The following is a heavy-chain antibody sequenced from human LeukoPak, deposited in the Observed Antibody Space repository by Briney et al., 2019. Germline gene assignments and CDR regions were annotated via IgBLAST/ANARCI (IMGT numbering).Heavy chain of an antibody. CDR3: ARGVPFLGFLESAFNSGYYYYYGMDV. D-gene: IGHD3-3*01. Sequence: SETLSLTCAVYGGSFSGYYWSWIRQPPGKGLEWIGEINHSGSTNYNPSLKSRVTISVDTSKNQFSLKLSSVTAADTAVNYCARGVPFLGFLESAFNSGYYYYYGMDVWGQGTTVTVSS. J-gene: IGHJ6*02. CDR2: INHSGST. CDR1: GGSFSGYY. V-gene: IGHV4-34*01.